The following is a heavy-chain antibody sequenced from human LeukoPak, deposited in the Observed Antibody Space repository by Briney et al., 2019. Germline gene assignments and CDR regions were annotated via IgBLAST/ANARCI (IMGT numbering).Heavy chain of an antibody. V-gene: IGHV3-7*03. CDR2: INEDGSEK. D-gene: IGHD3-16*01. CDR3: ASGGHLDG. CDR1: GITFSRFW. J-gene: IGHJ4*02. Sequence: SGGSLRLSCAASGITFSRFWMSWVRQAPGKGLQWVANINEDGSEKHYVDSVKGRFTISRDNAENSLYLQMNSLRAEDTAVYYCASGGHLDGWGQGALVTVAS.